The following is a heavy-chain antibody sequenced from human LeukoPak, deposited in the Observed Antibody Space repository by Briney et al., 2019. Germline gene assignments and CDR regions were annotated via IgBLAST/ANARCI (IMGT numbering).Heavy chain of an antibody. CDR3: AKDRNLWFGELLLDY. V-gene: IGHV3-7*03. D-gene: IGHD3-10*01. J-gene: IGHJ4*02. CDR2: IKQDGSEK. CDR1: GFTFSSYW. Sequence: GGSLRLSCAASGFTFSSYWMSWVRQAPGKGLEWVANIKQDGSEKYYVDSVKGRFTISRDNAKNSLYLQMNSLRAEDTAVYYCAKDRNLWFGELLLDYWGQGTLVTVSS.